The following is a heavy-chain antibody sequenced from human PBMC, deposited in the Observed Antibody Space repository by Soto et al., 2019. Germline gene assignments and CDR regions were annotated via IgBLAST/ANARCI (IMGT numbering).Heavy chain of an antibody. Sequence: PSETLSLTCTVSGGSISSSSYYWGWIRQPPGKGLEWIGSIYYSGSTYYNPSLKSRVTISVDTSKNQFSLKLSSVTAADTAVYYCARPMQSGSGWVNWFDPWGQGTLVTV. CDR1: GGSISSSSYY. D-gene: IGHD6-19*01. CDR3: ARPMQSGSGWVNWFDP. V-gene: IGHV4-39*01. CDR2: IYYSGST. J-gene: IGHJ5*02.